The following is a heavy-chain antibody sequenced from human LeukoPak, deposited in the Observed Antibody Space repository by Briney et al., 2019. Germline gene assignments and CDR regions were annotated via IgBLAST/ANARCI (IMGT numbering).Heavy chain of an antibody. CDR2: IYSDNT. CDR1: GFTVSSNS. Sequence: GGSLRLSCTVSGFTVSSNSMSWVRQAPGKGLEWVSFIYSDNTHYSDSVKGRFTISRDNSKNTLYLQMNSLRAEDTAVYYCAKLVVVVAATDYWGQGTLVTVSS. J-gene: IGHJ4*02. CDR3: AKLVVVVAATDY. D-gene: IGHD2-15*01. V-gene: IGHV3-66*03.